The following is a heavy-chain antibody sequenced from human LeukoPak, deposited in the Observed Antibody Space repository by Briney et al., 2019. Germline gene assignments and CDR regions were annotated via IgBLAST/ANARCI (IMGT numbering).Heavy chain of an antibody. J-gene: IGHJ4*02. V-gene: IGHV4-31*03. CDR3: AREFRTYYYDSSGFDY. CDR2: IYYSGST. Sequence: SETLSLTCTVSGGSISSGGYYWSWIRQHPGKGLEWIGYIYYSGSTYYNPSLKSRVTISVDTSKNQFSLKLSSVTAADTAVYYCAREFRTYYYDSSGFDYWDQGTLVTVSS. D-gene: IGHD3-22*01. CDR1: GGSISSGGYY.